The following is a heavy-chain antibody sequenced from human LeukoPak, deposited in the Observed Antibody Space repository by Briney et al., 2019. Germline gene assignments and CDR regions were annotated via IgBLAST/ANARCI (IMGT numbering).Heavy chain of an antibody. CDR1: GFTFDDYG. CDR2: ISSSSSYI. D-gene: IGHD6-19*01. J-gene: IGHJ5*02. V-gene: IGHV3-21*01. Sequence: GGSLRLSCAASGFTFDDYGMNWVRQAPGKGLEWVSSISSSSSYIYYADSVKGRFTISRDNAKNSLYLQMNSLRAEDTAVYYCARRVAVAGSNWFDPWGQGTLVTVSS. CDR3: ARRVAVAGSNWFDP.